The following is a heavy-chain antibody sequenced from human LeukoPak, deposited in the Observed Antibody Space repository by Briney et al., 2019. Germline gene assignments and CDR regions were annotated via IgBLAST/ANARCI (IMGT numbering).Heavy chain of an antibody. V-gene: IGHV4-59*08. D-gene: IGHD6-13*01. J-gene: IGHJ5*02. Sequence: SEILSLTCTVSGGSFSNYYWSWIRQPPGKGLEWIGDIFYSGNTNYNPSLKSGVTMSVDTSKTQFSLKLSSVTAADTAVYYCARLNRPAAGTGWFDPWGQGTLVTVSS. CDR1: GGSFSNYY. CDR3: ARLNRPAAGTGWFDP. CDR2: IFYSGNT.